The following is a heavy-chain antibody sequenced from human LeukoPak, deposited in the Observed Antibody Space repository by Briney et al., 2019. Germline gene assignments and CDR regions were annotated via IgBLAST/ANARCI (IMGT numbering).Heavy chain of an antibody. CDR1: GGSISSYY. D-gene: IGHD6-13*01. CDR3: ARVGSRHNWFDP. Sequence: SETLSLTCTVSGGSISSYYWSWIRQPAGKGLEWIGRIYTSGSTNYNPSLKSRVTMSVDTSKNQFSLKLGSVTAADTAVYYCARVGSRHNWFDPWGQGTLVTVSS. CDR2: IYTSGST. V-gene: IGHV4-4*07. J-gene: IGHJ5*02.